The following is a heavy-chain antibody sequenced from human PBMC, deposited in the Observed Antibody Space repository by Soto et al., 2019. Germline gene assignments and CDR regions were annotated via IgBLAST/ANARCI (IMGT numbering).Heavy chain of an antibody. Sequence: PSETLSLTCTVSGGSISSGGYYWSWFRQHPEKGLEWMGYIYYSGNTYYNPSLKSQVTIFVDTSKEQFSLQLNSVTAADTAVYYCARVRDGIYTAYWGQRTQVTVSS. V-gene: IGHV4-31*01. CDR3: ARVRDGIYTAY. CDR1: GGSISSGGYY. CDR2: IYYSGNT. D-gene: IGHD3-3*02. J-gene: IGHJ4*02.